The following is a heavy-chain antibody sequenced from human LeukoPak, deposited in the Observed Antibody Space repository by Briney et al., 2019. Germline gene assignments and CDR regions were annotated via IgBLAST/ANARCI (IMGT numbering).Heavy chain of an antibody. CDR1: GFTFSSYA. V-gene: IGHV3-30-3*01. CDR2: ISYDGSNK. D-gene: IGHD3/OR15-3a*01. Sequence: LPGGSLKLSCAASGFTFSSYAMHWVRQAPGKGLEWVAVISYDGSNKYYADSVKGRFTISRDNSKNTLYLQMNSLRAEDTAVYYCASMDGGLVYYYGMDVWGQGTTVTVSS. J-gene: IGHJ6*02. CDR3: ASMDGGLVYYYGMDV.